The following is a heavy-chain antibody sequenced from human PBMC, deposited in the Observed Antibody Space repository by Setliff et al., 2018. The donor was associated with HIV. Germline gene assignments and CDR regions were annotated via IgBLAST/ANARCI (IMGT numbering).Heavy chain of an antibody. Sequence: SETLSLTCTVSGGSISSYYWSWIRQPPGKGLEWIGYIYTSGSTNYNPSLKSRVTTSVDTPKNQFSLKLNSVTAADTAVYYCAKTIGRYFDIFYNWGQGTLVTVS. CDR2: IYTSGST. CDR1: GGSISSYY. CDR3: AKTIGRYFDIFYN. J-gene: IGHJ4*02. V-gene: IGHV4-4*08. D-gene: IGHD3-9*01.